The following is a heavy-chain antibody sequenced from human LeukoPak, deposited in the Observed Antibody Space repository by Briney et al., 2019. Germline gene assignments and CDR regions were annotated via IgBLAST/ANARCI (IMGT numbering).Heavy chain of an antibody. J-gene: IGHJ6*02. Sequence: PSETLSLTCTVSGISINTYYWSWIRQPPGKGLEWIGYVHYTGSADYNPSLKSRATISLDTSKNQFSLKLTSATAADTAVYYCARDSWDYIAMDVWGPGTTVIVSS. D-gene: IGHD4/OR15-4a*01. CDR1: GISINTYY. V-gene: IGHV4-59*01. CDR3: ARDSWDYIAMDV. CDR2: VHYTGSA.